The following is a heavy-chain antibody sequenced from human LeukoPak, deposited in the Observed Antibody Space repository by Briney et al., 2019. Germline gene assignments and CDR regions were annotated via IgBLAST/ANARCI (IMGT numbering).Heavy chain of an antibody. CDR1: GGSFSGYY. D-gene: IGHD3-22*01. CDR2: INHGGST. Sequence: PSETLSLTCAVYGGSFSGYYWSWIRQPPGKGLEWIGEINHGGSTNYNPSLKSRVTISVDKSKNQFSLKLSSVTAADTAVYYCARVSYYDSSGNRGAFDYWGQGTLVTVSS. V-gene: IGHV4-34*01. J-gene: IGHJ4*02. CDR3: ARVSYYDSSGNRGAFDY.